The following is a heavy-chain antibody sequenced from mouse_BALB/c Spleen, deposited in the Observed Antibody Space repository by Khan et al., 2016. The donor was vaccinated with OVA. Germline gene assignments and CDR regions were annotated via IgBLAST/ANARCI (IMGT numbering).Heavy chain of an antibody. Sequence: VQLQQSGAELMKPGASVKISCKATGYTFSSYWIEWVKQRPGHGLEWIGEILPGSNSSNYNERFKGKATITADTSSNTAYMQLSSLTSEDSASYYCARGNYYGSTSWFGYWGHGTLVTVSA. V-gene: IGHV1-9*01. CDR2: ILPGSNSS. CDR1: GYTFSSYW. D-gene: IGHD1-1*01. J-gene: IGHJ3*01. CDR3: ARGNYYGSTSWFGY.